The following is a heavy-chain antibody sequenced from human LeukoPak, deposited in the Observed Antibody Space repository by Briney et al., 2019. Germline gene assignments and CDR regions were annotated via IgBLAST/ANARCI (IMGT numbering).Heavy chain of an antibody. CDR2: ISSSSSYI. D-gene: IGHD2-15*01. CDR1: GFTFSSYS. J-gene: IGHJ6*03. Sequence: GGSLRLSCAASGFTFSSYSMSWVRQAPGKGLEWVSSISSSSSYIYYADSVKGRFTISRDNAKNSLYLQMNSLRAEDTAVYYCARVVVAADTYYYYYMDVWGKGTTVTVSS. CDR3: ARVVVAADTYYYYYMDV. V-gene: IGHV3-21*01.